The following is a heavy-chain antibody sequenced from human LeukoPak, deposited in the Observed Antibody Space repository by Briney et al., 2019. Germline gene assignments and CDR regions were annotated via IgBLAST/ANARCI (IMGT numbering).Heavy chain of an antibody. CDR3: ANQSLQLMARIGVDS. D-gene: IGHD1-1*01. CDR1: GFIFSNFA. CDR2: ISESGDKT. Sequence: PGGSLRLSCAASGFIFSNFAISWVRQAPGKGLEWVSSISESGDKTYYADSVKGRFTISRDNSKNMLYLQMNSLRDEDTAVYYCANQSLQLMARIGVDSWGQGTLVTVSS. V-gene: IGHV3-23*01. J-gene: IGHJ5*01.